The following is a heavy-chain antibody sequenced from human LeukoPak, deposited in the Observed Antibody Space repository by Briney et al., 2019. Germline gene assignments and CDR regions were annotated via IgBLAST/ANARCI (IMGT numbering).Heavy chain of an antibody. D-gene: IGHD6-13*01. CDR1: GFTFSSYA. CDR2: ISGSGGST. J-gene: IGHJ5*02. CDR3: AKDSYIAAAGTSWFDP. Sequence: PGGSLRLSCAASGFTFSSYAMSWVRQAPGKGLEWVSAISGSGGSTYYADSVKGRFTISRDNSKNTLYLQMNSLRAEDTAVYYCAKDSYIAAAGTSWFDPWGQGTLVTVSS. V-gene: IGHV3-23*01.